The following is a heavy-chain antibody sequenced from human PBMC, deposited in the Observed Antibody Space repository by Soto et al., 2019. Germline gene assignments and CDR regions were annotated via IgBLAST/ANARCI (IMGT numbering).Heavy chain of an antibody. CDR2: VNPNSGNT. CDR3: ASGLPYCTTASCYNF. J-gene: IGHJ4*02. CDR1: GYTFTSYY. Sequence: ASVKVSCKASGYTFTSYYMHWVRQATGQGLEWMGWVNPNSGNTGYAQKFQGRVTMTRDTSISTAYMELSSLKSEDTAVYYCASGLPYCTTASCYNFWGQGTLVNVSS. D-gene: IGHD2-2*02. V-gene: IGHV1-8*02.